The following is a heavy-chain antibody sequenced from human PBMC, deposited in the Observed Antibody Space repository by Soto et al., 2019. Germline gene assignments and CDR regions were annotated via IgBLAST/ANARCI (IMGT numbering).Heavy chain of an antibody. CDR2: ISGSGGST. CDR1: GFTFSSYA. J-gene: IGHJ3*02. CDR3: AKDTKQDIVVVVAAGGDAFDI. D-gene: IGHD2-15*01. V-gene: IGHV3-23*01. Sequence: GSLRLSCAASGFTFSSYAMSWVRQAPGKGLEWVSAISGSGGSTYYADSVKGRFTISRDNSKNTLYLQMNSLRAEDTAVYYCAKDTKQDIVVVVAAGGDAFDIWGQGTMVTVSS.